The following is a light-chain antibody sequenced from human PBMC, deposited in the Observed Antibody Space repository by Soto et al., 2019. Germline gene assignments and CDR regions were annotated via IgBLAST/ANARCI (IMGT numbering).Light chain of an antibody. Sequence: EIVMTQSPATLSVSPGERAALSFRASQSVSTNLAWYQQKPGQPPRLLIYFASTRATAVPARFTAGGSGTEFTLTISSLQSDDLAVYYCQQYDKWPRTFGQGTKVDNK. J-gene: IGKJ1*01. V-gene: IGKV3-15*01. CDR3: QQYDKWPRT. CDR2: FAS. CDR1: QSVSTN.